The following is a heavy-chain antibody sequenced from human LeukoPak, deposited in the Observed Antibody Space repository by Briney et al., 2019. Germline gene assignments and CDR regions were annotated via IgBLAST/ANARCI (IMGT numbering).Heavy chain of an antibody. CDR1: DGSVSSHSYY. V-gene: IGHV4-39*01. D-gene: IGHD1-14*01. CDR3: ARDQQYHRPAGWFDP. CDR2: ISHTGRT. Sequence: SETLSLTCTVSDGSVSSHSYYWGWIRQSPGKGLEWIGSISHTGRTYYNPSLESRVTISVDASKNQFSLELNSVTAADTAVYYCARDQQYHRPAGWFDPWGQGTLVTVPS. J-gene: IGHJ5*02.